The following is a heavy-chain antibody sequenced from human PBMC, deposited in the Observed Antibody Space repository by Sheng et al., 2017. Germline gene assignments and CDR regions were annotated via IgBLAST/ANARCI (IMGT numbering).Heavy chain of an antibody. CDR1: GYTFTGYY. D-gene: IGHD3-10*01. Sequence: QVQLVQSGAEVKKPGASVKVSCKASGYTFTGYYMHWVRQAPGQGLEWMGWINPNSGGTNYAQKFQGRVTMTRDTSISTAYMELSRLRSDDTAVYYCARDLTRLDLSYYGSVGDYWGQGTPGHRLL. CDR2: INPNSGGT. V-gene: IGHV1-2*02. J-gene: IGHJ4*02. CDR3: ARDLTRLDLSYYGSVGDY.